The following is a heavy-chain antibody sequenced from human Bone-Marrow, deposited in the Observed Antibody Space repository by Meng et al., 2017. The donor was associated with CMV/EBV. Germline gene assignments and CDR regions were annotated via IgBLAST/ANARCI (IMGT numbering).Heavy chain of an antibody. V-gene: IGHV4-59*12. Sequence: SETLSLTCNVSGGSISTYYWSWIRQPPGKGLEWIGYVYYSGSTDNNPSLKSRVTISVDTSKNQFSLNMSSVTAADTAVYYCASGYSFGKFDYWGQGTPVTVSS. D-gene: IGHD5-18*01. J-gene: IGHJ4*02. CDR3: ASGYSFGKFDY. CDR1: GGSISTYY. CDR2: VYYSGST.